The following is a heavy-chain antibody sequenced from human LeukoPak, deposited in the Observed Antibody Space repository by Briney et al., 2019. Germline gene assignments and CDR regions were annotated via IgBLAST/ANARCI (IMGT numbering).Heavy chain of an antibody. D-gene: IGHD2-2*01. CDR1: GGTFSSYA. CDR3: RIVVVPAAPYYYYGMDV. CDR2: IIPIFGTA. Sequence: SVKVSCKASGGTFSSYAISWVRQAPGQGLEWMGGIIPIFGTANYAQEFQGRVTITADESTSTAYMELSSLRSEDTAVYYCRIVVVPAAPYYYYGMDVWGQGTTVTVSS. V-gene: IGHV1-69*13. J-gene: IGHJ6*02.